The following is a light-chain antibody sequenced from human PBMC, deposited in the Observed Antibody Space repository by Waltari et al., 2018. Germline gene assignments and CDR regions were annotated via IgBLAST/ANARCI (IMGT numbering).Light chain of an antibody. J-gene: IGLJ3*02. Sequence: QTVVTQEPSLSVSPGGTVTLTCALSSGSVPSPFYATWYRQPPGQAPRTRVYTGNSRSLGVPDRFSGSVLGNKAALTITGAQADDESDYFCSMYMGSGIWVFGGGTQLTVL. CDR2: TGN. CDR3: SMYMGSGIWV. CDR1: SGSVPSPFY. V-gene: IGLV8-61*01.